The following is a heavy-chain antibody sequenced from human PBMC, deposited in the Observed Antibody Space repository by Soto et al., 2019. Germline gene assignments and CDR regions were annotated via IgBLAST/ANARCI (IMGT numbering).Heavy chain of an antibody. CDR2: MTPSSGNT. CDR3: GRGGPAAGFDP. CDR1: GYTFISND. J-gene: IGHJ5*02. Sequence: ASVKVSCKASGYTFISNDINWMRQAAGQGLEWMGWMTPSSGNTGYDQKFQGRVTMTRNTSIGTAYLELSSLRSDDTAVYYCGRGGPAAGFDPWGQGTLVTVSS. D-gene: IGHD6-13*01. V-gene: IGHV1-8*01.